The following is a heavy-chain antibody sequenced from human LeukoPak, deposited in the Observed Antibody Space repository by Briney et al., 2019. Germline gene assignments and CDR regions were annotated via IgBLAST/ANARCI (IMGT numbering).Heavy chain of an antibody. Sequence: PGGSLRLSCAASGIAFSSNAMSWVRQTPGKGLEWVSSISSSGGVTSYADSVKGRFTISRDRSKNTLYLQMNSLRAEDTAVYYCAKRDTSGYYYFDYWGQGTLVTVSS. J-gene: IGHJ4*02. V-gene: IGHV3-23*01. D-gene: IGHD3-22*01. CDR1: GIAFSSNA. CDR3: AKRDTSGYYYFDY. CDR2: ISSSGGVT.